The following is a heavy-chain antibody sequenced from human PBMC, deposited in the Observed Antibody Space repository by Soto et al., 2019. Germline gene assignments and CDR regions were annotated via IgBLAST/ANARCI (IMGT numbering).Heavy chain of an antibody. CDR2: IYPGDSDT. V-gene: IGHV5-51*01. J-gene: IGHJ5*02. Sequence: GESLKISCKGSGYSFTGYWIGWVRQMPGKGLEWMGIIYPGDSDTRYSPSFQGQVTISADKSISTAYLQWSSLKASDTAMYYCARGPPVTIFGVVKNWFDPWGQGTLVTVSS. CDR1: GYSFTGYW. D-gene: IGHD3-3*01. CDR3: ARGPPVTIFGVVKNWFDP.